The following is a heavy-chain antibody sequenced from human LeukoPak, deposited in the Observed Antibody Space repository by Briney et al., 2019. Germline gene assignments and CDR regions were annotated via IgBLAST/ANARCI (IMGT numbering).Heavy chain of an antibody. V-gene: IGHV4-39*01. CDR1: GASISGGTYY. J-gene: IGHJ4*02. Sequence: SETLSLACSVSGASISGGTYYWGWIRQPPGKGLEWIGSIYYTGSTYDNPSLKSRVTISVDTSKNQFSLKLSSVTAADTAVYYCARRGGSGRAFDYWGQGTLVTVSS. CDR2: IYYTGST. CDR3: ARRGGSGRAFDY. D-gene: IGHD1-26*01.